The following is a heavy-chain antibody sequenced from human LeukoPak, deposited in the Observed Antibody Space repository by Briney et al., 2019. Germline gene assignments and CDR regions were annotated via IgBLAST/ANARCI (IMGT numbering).Heavy chain of an antibody. CDR3: ARDRRSRYYFDY. Sequence: PGGSLRLSCAASGFTFSSYSMNWVRQAPGKGLEWVSSISSSSSYIYYADSVKGRFTISRDSAKNSLYLQMNSLRAEDTAVYYCARDRRSRYYFDYWGQGTLVTVSS. D-gene: IGHD6-13*01. V-gene: IGHV3-21*01. CDR1: GFTFSSYS. J-gene: IGHJ4*02. CDR2: ISSSSSYI.